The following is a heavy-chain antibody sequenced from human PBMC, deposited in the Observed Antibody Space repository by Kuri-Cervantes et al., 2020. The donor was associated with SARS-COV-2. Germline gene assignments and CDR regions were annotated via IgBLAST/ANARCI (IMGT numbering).Heavy chain of an antibody. CDR3: ASGILYRWEGYFDY. CDR2: IKQDGSEK. CDR1: GFTFSSYW. J-gene: IGHJ4*02. V-gene: IGHV3-7*01. D-gene: IGHD2-15*01. Sequence: GGSLRLSCAASGFTFSSYWMSWVRQAPGKGLEWVANIKQDGSEKHYVDSVKGRFTISRDNAKNSLYLQMNSLRAEDTAVYYCASGILYRWEGYFDYWGQGTLVTVSP.